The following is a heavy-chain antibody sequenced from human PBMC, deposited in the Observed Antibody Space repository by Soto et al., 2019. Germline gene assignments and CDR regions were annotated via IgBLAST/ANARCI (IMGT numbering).Heavy chain of an antibody. CDR2: IYPGDSDT. J-gene: IGHJ6*02. D-gene: IGHD6-19*01. CDR3: ARGAVAGTQIAPLPMDV. CDR1: GYSFTSYW. V-gene: IGHV5-51*01. Sequence: PGESLKISCKGSGYSFTSYWIGWVRQIPGKGLEWMGIIYPGDSDTRYSPSFQGQVTISADKSISTAYLQWSSLKASDTAMYYCARGAVAGTQIAPLPMDVWGQGTTVTVSS.